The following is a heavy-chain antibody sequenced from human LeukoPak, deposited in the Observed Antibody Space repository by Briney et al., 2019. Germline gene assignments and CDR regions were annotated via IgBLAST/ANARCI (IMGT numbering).Heavy chain of an antibody. J-gene: IGHJ4*02. D-gene: IGHD1-7*01. CDR3: ARDRNNWNYEGLDY. CDR1: GFTLSSYS. CDR2: ISSSSSYI. V-gene: IGHV3-21*01. Sequence: GGSLRLSCAASGFTLSSYSMNWVRQAPGKGLEWVSSISSSSSYIYYADSVKGRFTISRDNAKNSLYLQMNSLRAEDTAVYYCARDRNNWNYEGLDYWGQGTLVTVSS.